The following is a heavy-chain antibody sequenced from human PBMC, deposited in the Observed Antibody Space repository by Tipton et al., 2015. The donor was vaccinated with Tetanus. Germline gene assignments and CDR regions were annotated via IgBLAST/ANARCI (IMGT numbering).Heavy chain of an antibody. V-gene: IGHV4-31*03. CDR2: TQFSGGT. CDR3: ARDFRGNGDGWYWDY. J-gene: IGHJ4*02. CDR1: GDSISSGGPY. Sequence: TLSLTCTVSGDSISSGGPYWSWIRQFPGKGLEAIGNTQFSGGTYYDPSLKSRATISIDMSKNQFSLKLTSVTAADTAVYFCARDFRGNGDGWYWDYWGQGTLVTVSS. D-gene: IGHD6-19*01.